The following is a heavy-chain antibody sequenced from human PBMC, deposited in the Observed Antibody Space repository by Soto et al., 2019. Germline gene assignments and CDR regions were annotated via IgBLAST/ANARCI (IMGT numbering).Heavy chain of an antibody. CDR3: ARNGRYSSSWSGWGPGELYGMDV. J-gene: IGHJ6*02. Sequence: SETLSLTCAVYGGSFSGYYWSWIRQPPGKGLEWIGEINHSGSTNYNPSLKSRVTISVDTSKNQFSLKLSSVTAADTAVYYCARNGRYSSSWSGWGPGELYGMDVWGQGTTVTVSS. CDR2: INHSGST. V-gene: IGHV4-34*01. CDR1: GGSFSGYY. D-gene: IGHD6-13*01.